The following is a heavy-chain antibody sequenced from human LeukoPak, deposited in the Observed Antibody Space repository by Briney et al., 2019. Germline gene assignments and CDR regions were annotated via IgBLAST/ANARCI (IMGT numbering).Heavy chain of an antibody. Sequence: SVKVSFKASGYIFTDYYMHWVRQAPGQGLEWMGWMNPNSGVTDYAQKFQVRVTRTGDTSISTAYMELSRLRSDDTAVYYCARDLRLAVSGTSGFDIWGQGTVVTVSS. V-gene: IGHV1-2*02. CDR3: ARDLRLAVSGTSGFDI. J-gene: IGHJ3*02. CDR2: MNPNSGVT. D-gene: IGHD6-19*01. CDR1: GYIFTDYY.